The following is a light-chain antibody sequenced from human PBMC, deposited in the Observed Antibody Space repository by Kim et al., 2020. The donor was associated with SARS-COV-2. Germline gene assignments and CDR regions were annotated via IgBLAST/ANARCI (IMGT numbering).Light chain of an antibody. CDR3: SSITSSSTGV. J-gene: IGLJ2*01. CDR1: SSDIGGYNY. V-gene: IGLV2-14*04. Sequence: GQSITITCTGTSSDIGGYNYVSWYQQHPGKAPNLMIYDVSKRSSGVSNRFSGSKSGNTASLTISGLQAEDEADYYCSSITSSSTGVFGGGTQLTVL. CDR2: DVS.